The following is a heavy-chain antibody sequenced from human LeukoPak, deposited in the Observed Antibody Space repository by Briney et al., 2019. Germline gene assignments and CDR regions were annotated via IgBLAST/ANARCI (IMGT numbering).Heavy chain of an antibody. D-gene: IGHD4-11*01. V-gene: IGHV4-59*01. J-gene: IGHJ6*02. CDR2: IYYSGST. CDR1: GGSISSYY. CDR3: ARGTTADDYGMDV. Sequence: SETLSLTCTVSGGSISSYYWSWIRQPPGKGLEWIGYIYYSGSTNYNPPLKSRVTISVDTSKNQFSLKLSSVTAADTAVYYCARGTTADDYGMDVWGQGTTVTVSS.